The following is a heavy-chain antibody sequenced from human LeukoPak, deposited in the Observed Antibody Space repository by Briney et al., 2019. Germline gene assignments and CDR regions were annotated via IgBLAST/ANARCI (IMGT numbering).Heavy chain of an antibody. CDR2: INPSGGST. D-gene: IGHD1-20*01. V-gene: IGHV1-46*01. CDR3: ARDLTDPYPSAY. CDR1: GYTFTSYY. J-gene: IGHJ4*02. Sequence: EASVKVSCKASGYTFTSYYIHWVRQAPGQGLEWMGIINPSGGSTSYAQKFQGRVTMTRDTSTSTVYMELSSLRSEDTAVYYCARDLTDPYPSAYWGQGTLVTVSS.